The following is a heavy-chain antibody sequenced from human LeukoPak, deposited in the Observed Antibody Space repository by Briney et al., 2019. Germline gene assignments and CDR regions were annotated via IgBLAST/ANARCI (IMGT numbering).Heavy chain of an antibody. Sequence: GRSLRLSCAASGFTFGDYAMHWVRQAPGKGLEWVSGINWKSNNIGYAVSVKGRFTISRDNAKNSLYLQMNSLRTEDTALYYCARDRAGYFYAMDVWGQGTSVTVSS. D-gene: IGHD6-13*01. J-gene: IGHJ6*02. CDR1: GFTFGDYA. CDR3: ARDRAGYFYAMDV. CDR2: INWKSNNI. V-gene: IGHV3-9*01.